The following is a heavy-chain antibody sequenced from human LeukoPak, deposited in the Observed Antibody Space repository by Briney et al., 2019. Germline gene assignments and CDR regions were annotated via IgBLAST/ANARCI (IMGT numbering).Heavy chain of an antibody. Sequence: PSETLSLTCAVSGGSISSGGYYWSWIRQHPGKGLEWIGYIYYSGSTYYNPSLKSRVTISVDTSKNQFSLKLCSVTAADTAVYYCARDYYDSSGYYSHWFDPWGQGTLVTVSS. J-gene: IGHJ5*02. D-gene: IGHD3-22*01. V-gene: IGHV4-31*11. CDR2: IYYSGST. CDR1: GGSISSGGYY. CDR3: ARDYYDSSGYYSHWFDP.